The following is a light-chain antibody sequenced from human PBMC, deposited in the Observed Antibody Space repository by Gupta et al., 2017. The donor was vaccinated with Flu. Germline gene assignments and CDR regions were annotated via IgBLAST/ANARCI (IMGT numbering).Light chain of an antibody. Sequence: GTLSLSPGERATLSCRASQSVSSCFVWWYQKQPRPPTRLICDGATSRTSVIPNFCGGRWARKVFITTISRVQEEFAAFYYQQHNSCPSYTFGRGTXVEIK. J-gene: IGKJ4*01. CDR3: QQHNSCPSYT. CDR1: QSVSSCF. CDR2: GAT. V-gene: IGKV3-20*01.